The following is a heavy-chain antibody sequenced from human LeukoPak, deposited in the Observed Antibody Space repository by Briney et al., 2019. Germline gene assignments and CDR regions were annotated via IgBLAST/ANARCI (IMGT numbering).Heavy chain of an antibody. Sequence: PSETLSLTCAVYGGSFSGYYWSWIRQPAGKGLEWIGRIYTSGSTNYNPSLKSRVTMSVDTSKNQFSLKLSSVTAADTAVYYCARGGPVGATRFDYWGQGTLVTVSS. V-gene: IGHV4-59*10. J-gene: IGHJ4*02. CDR1: GGSFSGYY. CDR2: IYTSGST. CDR3: ARGGPVGATRFDY. D-gene: IGHD1-26*01.